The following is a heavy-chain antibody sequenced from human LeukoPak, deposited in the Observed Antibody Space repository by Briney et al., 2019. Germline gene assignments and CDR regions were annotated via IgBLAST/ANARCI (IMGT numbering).Heavy chain of an antibody. Sequence: GRSLRLSCAASGFTFSSYGMHWVRQAPGKGLEWVAVISYDGSNKYYADSVKGRFTISRDNSKNTLYLQMNSLRAEDTAVYYCAKDGLQWFGELLVYWGQGTLVTVSS. V-gene: IGHV3-30*18. D-gene: IGHD3-10*01. CDR3: AKDGLQWFGELLVY. CDR2: ISYDGSNK. J-gene: IGHJ4*02. CDR1: GFTFSSYG.